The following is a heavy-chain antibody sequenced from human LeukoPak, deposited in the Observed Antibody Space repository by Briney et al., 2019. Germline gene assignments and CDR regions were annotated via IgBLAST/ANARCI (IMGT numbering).Heavy chain of an antibody. CDR2: IIPIFGTA. Sequence: ASVKVSCKASGGTFSSYAISWVRQAPGQGLEWMGGIIPIFGTANYAQKFQGRVTITADESTSTAYMELSSLRSEDTAVYYCARDGDSSGLSPFDYWGQGTLVTVSS. V-gene: IGHV1-69*01. J-gene: IGHJ4*02. CDR1: GGTFSSYA. CDR3: ARDGDSSGLSPFDY. D-gene: IGHD6-19*01.